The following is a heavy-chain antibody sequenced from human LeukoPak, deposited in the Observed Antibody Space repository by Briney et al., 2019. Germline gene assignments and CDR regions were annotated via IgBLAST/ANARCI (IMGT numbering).Heavy chain of an antibody. CDR2: ISGSGGST. CDR3: AKESGWNYLRGNNWFDP. D-gene: IGHD1-7*01. CDR1: GFTFSSYA. Sequence: GGSLRLSCAASGFTFSSYAMSWVRQAPGKGLEWVSAISGSGGSTYYADSVKGRFTISRDNSKNTLYLQMNSLRAEDTAVYYCAKESGWNYLRGNNWFDPWGQGTLVTVSS. J-gene: IGHJ5*02. V-gene: IGHV3-23*01.